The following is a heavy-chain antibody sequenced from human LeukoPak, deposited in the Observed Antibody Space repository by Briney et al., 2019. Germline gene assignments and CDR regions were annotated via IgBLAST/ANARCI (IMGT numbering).Heavy chain of an antibody. V-gene: IGHV3-30*02. CDR1: GFTFSSYG. J-gene: IGHJ6*03. Sequence: GGSLRLSCAASGFTFSSYGMHWVRQAPGKGLEWVAFIRYDGSNKYYADSVKGRFTISRDNSKNTLYLQMNSLRAEDTAVYYCARAPVAPDYYYYYYMDVWGKGATVTVSS. CDR3: ARAPVAPDYYYYYYMDV. D-gene: IGHD4-23*01. CDR2: IRYDGSNK.